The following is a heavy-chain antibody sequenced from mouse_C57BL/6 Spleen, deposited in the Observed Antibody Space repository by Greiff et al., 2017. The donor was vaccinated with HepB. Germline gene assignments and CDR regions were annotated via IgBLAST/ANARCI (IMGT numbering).Heavy chain of an antibody. CDR3: ARQDLPHAMDY. CDR2: IHPNSGST. J-gene: IGHJ4*01. V-gene: IGHV1-64*01. Sequence: QVHVKQPGAELVKPGASVKLSCKASGYTFTSYWMHWVKQRPGQGLEWIGMIHPNSGSTNYNEKFKSKATLTVDKSSSTAYMQLSSLTSEDSAVYYCARQDLPHAMDYGGQGTSVTVSS. D-gene: IGHD5-1*01. CDR1: GYTFTSYW.